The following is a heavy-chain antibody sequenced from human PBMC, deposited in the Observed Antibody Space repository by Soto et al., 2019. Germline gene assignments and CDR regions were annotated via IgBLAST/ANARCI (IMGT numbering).Heavy chain of an antibody. CDR1: GGSISSGGYY. CDR3: ARDGRLGYCSSTSCYSYHYGMDV. V-gene: IGHV4-31*03. J-gene: IGHJ6*02. D-gene: IGHD2-2*02. Sequence: SETLSLTCTVSGGSISSGGYYWSWIRQHPXKGLEWIGYIYYSGSTYYNPSLKSRVTISVDTSKNQFSLKLSSVTAADTAVYYCARDGRLGYCSSTSCYSYHYGMDVWGQGTTVTVSS. CDR2: IYYSGST.